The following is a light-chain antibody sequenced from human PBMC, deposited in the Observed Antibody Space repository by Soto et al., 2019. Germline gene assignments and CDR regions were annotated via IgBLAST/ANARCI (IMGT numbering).Light chain of an antibody. CDR2: GDK. Sequence: QLVLTQPPSVSGAPGQRVTISCTGSSANIGAGYHVHWYQQLPGTAPKLLIYGDKYRPSGVPDRFSGSKSGTSASLAITGLQAEDEADYYCQSYDSSLSGSGVFGGGTQLTVL. V-gene: IGLV1-40*01. CDR1: SANIGAGYH. J-gene: IGLJ2*01. CDR3: QSYDSSLSGSGV.